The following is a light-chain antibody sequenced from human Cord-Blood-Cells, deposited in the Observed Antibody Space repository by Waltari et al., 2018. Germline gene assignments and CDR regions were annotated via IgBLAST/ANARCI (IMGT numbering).Light chain of an antibody. V-gene: IGKV3-11*01. J-gene: IGKJ4*01. CDR3: QQRSNWPPVVT. CDR2: DAA. CDR1: QSVSSY. Sequence: EIVLTQSPATLSLSPGERATLSCRASQSVSSYLAWYQQKPGQAPRLLIWDAANRATGIPGRFSGGGSGTDFTLTISSLEPEDFAVYYCQQRSNWPPVVTFGGGTKVEIK.